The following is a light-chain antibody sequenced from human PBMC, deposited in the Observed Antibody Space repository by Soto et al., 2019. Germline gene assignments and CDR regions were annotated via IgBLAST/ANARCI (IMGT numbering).Light chain of an antibody. J-gene: IGLJ2*01. CDR1: SSDIGDYIY. CDR3: SSYTSRSTLVV. Sequence: QSVLTQPASVSGSPGQSITISRTGTSSDIGDYIYVSWYQHHPGKAPKLMIYDVSYRPSGVSNRFSGSKSGNTASLTISGLQAEDEADYYCSSYTSRSTLVVFGGGTKLTVL. CDR2: DVS. V-gene: IGLV2-14*03.